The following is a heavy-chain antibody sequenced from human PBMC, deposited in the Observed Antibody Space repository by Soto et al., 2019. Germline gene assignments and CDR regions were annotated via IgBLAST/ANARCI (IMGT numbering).Heavy chain of an antibody. V-gene: IGHV4-34*08. Sequence: QVRLQERGAGQLKASDTLSLTCHIYGGTFGGHHWSWIRRPPGKGLEWLGDINDSGTTTYNPSLKSRGTVSEVMSKKEISQRLTAVHPADAAISYCARGVMVPGLMSVQGTRYYMDAWGQGTAVTVSS. CDR2: INDSGTT. J-gene: IGHJ6*03. CDR1: GGTFGGHH. CDR3: ARGVMVPGLMSVQGTRYYMDA. D-gene: IGHD3-10*01.